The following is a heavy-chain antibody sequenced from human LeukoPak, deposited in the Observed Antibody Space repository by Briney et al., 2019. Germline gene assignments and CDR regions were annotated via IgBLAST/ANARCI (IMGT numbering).Heavy chain of an antibody. V-gene: IGHV3-30*02. Sequence: GESLRLSCAASGFTFSSYGMHWVRQAPGKGLEWVAFIRYDGSNKYYADSVKGRFTISRDNSKNTLYLQMNSLRAEDTAVYYCAKRVVPAADAFDIWGQGTMVTVSS. CDR3: AKRVVPAADAFDI. CDR2: IRYDGSNK. J-gene: IGHJ3*02. D-gene: IGHD2-2*01. CDR1: GFTFSSYG.